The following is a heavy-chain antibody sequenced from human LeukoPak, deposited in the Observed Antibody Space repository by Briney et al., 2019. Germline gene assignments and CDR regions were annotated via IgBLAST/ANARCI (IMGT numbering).Heavy chain of an antibody. V-gene: IGHV4-30-2*01. Sequence: KPSETLSLTCAVSGGSISSGGYSWSWIRQPPGKGLEWIGYIYHSGSTYYNPSLKSRVTISVDRSKNQFSLKLSSVTAADTAVYYCARSLWFGELLGWFDPWGQGTLVTVSS. CDR2: IYHSGST. J-gene: IGHJ5*02. CDR1: GGSISSGGYS. D-gene: IGHD3-10*01. CDR3: ARSLWFGELLGWFDP.